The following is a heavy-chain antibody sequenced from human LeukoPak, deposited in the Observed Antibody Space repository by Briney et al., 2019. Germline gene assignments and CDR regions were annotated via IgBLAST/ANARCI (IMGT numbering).Heavy chain of an antibody. CDR3: ARGIVSAKGHFDH. CDR1: GGTFSKYG. V-gene: IGHV1-69*01. Sequence: SVKVSCKASGGTFSKYGISWVRRAPGQGLEWLGGIIPTFGTANYAQKFQGRVVITADESTSTAYMELSSLRSEDTAVYYCARGIVSAKGHFDHWGQGTLVTVSS. J-gene: IGHJ4*02. D-gene: IGHD4/OR15-4a*01. CDR2: IIPTFGTA.